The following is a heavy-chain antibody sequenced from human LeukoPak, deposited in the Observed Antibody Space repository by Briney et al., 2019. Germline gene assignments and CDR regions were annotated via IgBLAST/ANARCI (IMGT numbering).Heavy chain of an antibody. D-gene: IGHD2-2*01. CDR2: ISAYNGNT. CDR3: ARDPRDIVVVPAVINFDY. J-gene: IGHJ4*02. V-gene: IGHV1-18*04. CDR1: GYTFTSYG. Sequence: ASVKVSCKASGYTFTSYGISWVRQAPGQGLEWMGWISAYNGNTNYAQKLQGRVTMTTDTSTSTAYMELRSLRSDDTAVYYRARDPRDIVVVPAVINFDYLGQGTLVTVSS.